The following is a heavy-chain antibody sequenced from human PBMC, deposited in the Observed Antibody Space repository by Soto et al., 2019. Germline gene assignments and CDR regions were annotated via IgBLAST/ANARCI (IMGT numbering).Heavy chain of an antibody. CDR2: INPKSGGT. D-gene: IGHD2-8*01. Sequence: QVQLVQSGAEVKKPGASVKVSCKASGYSFTDYHIRWVRQAPGQGLEWLGRINPKSGGTSTAQKFQGWVHMTTDTSISTASMELTRLTSHDTAIYYCARGDSTDCSNGVCSFFYNHDMDVWGQGTTVTVSS. V-gene: IGHV1-2*04. CDR3: ARGDSTDCSNGVCSFFYNHDMDV. CDR1: GYSFTDYH. J-gene: IGHJ6*02.